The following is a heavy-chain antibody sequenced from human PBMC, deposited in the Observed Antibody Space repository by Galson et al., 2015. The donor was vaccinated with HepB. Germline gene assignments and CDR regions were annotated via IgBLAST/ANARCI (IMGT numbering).Heavy chain of an antibody. CDR3: ARGAGYNLIFDY. CDR1: GYSFTTYA. CDR2: INSDTGNT. V-gene: IGHV1-3*04. Sequence: VKVSCKASGYSFTTYAIHWVRQAPGQRLEWMGWINSDTGNTKYSQKFQARIIITRDTSARTVYMDLSSLRSEDTAVYYCARGAGYNLIFDYWGQGTLVTVSS. D-gene: IGHD2-15*01. J-gene: IGHJ4*02.